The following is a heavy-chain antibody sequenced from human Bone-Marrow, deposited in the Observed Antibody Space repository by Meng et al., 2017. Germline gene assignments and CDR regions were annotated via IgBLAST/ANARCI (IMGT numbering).Heavy chain of an antibody. Sequence: GESLKIPCAASGFTFSSYAMHWVRQAPGKGLEWVADISYDGSNKYYADSVKGRFTIPRDNSKNTLYRQMTSLTAEDTAVYYCAREAQRGSISMVRGATYGMDVWGQGTTVTVSS. CDR3: AREAQRGSISMVRGATYGMDV. CDR2: ISYDGSNK. CDR1: GFTFSSYA. D-gene: IGHD3-10*01. V-gene: IGHV3-30*04. J-gene: IGHJ6*02.